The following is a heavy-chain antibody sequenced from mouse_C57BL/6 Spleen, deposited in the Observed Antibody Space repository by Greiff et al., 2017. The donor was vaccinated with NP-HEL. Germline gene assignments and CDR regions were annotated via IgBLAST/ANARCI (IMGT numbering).Heavy chain of an antibody. V-gene: IGHV1-4*01. CDR3: ASLQLRPY. CDR1: GYTFTSYT. J-gene: IGHJ2*01. CDR2: INPSSGYT. Sequence: VQLQQSGAELARPGASVKMSCKASGYTFTSYTMHWVKQRPGQGLEWIGYINPSSGYTKYNQKFKDKATLTADKSSSTAYMQLSSLTSEDSAVYYCASLQLRPYWGQGTTLTVSS. D-gene: IGHD3-2*02.